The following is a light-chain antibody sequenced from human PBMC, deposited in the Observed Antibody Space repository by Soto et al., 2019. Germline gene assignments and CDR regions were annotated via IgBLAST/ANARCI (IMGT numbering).Light chain of an antibody. J-gene: IGKJ5*01. CDR1: QSVSSY. CDR2: DAS. Sequence: EIVLTQSPATLSLSPGERATLSCRASQSVSSYLAWYQQKPGQAPRLLIYDASNRATGIPARFSGSGSGTDFTLTISSLEPEDFAVYYCQQRSNWPPITFGQGTRQEIK. V-gene: IGKV3-11*01. CDR3: QQRSNWPPIT.